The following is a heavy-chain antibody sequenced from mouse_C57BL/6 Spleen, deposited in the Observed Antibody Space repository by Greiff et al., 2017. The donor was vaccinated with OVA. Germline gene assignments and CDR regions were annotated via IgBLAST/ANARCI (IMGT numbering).Heavy chain of an antibody. J-gene: IGHJ4*01. Sequence: DVKLVESGGGLVKPGGSLKLSCAASGFTFSDYGMHWVRQAPEKGLEWVAYISSGSSTIYYADTVKGRFTISRDNAKNTLFLQMTSLRSEDTAMYYCARGDGNYAVDAMDYWGQGTSVTVSS. CDR3: ARGDGNYAVDAMDY. V-gene: IGHV5-17*01. CDR2: ISSGSSTI. CDR1: GFTFSDYG. D-gene: IGHD2-1*01.